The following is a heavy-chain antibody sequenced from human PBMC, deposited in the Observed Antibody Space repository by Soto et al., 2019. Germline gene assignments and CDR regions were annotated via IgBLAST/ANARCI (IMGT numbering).Heavy chain of an antibody. Sequence: SETLSLTCTVSGGSINSYYWSWIRQPPGKGLEWIGYINYSGSTNYNPSLKSRVTISVDTSKNQFSLKLSSVTAADTAVYYCARGLSVTPYGGYYYYYMEVWGKGTTVTVSS. J-gene: IGHJ6*03. CDR1: GGSINSYY. CDR3: ARGLSVTPYGGYYYYYMEV. V-gene: IGHV4-59*12. CDR2: INYSGST. D-gene: IGHD4-17*01.